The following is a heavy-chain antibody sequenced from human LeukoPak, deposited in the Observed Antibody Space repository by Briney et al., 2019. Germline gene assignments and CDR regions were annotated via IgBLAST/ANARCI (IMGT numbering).Heavy chain of an antibody. J-gene: IGHJ4*02. D-gene: IGHD3-22*01. CDR2: INRSNDYK. Sequence: GGSLRLSCAASGFTFSSYTMNWVRQAPGKGLEWVSSINRSNDYKYYADSVKGPFTISRDNTKSSLFLQMSGLRAEDTAVYYCALAGYYENSGFDFWGQGSLVTVSS. V-gene: IGHV3-21*01. CDR3: ALAGYYENSGFDF. CDR1: GFTFSSYT.